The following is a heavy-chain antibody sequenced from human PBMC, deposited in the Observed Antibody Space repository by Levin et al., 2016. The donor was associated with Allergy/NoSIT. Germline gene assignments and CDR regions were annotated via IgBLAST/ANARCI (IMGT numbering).Heavy chain of an antibody. D-gene: IGHD1-26*01. Sequence: VRQAPGKGLEWVGRIKSKTDGGTTDYAAPVKGRFTISRDDSKNTLYLQMNSLKTEDTAVYYCTTDWLYSGSFMDAFDIWGQGTMVTVSS. CDR2: IKSKTDGGTT. J-gene: IGHJ3*02. V-gene: IGHV3-15*01. CDR3: TTDWLYSGSFMDAFDI.